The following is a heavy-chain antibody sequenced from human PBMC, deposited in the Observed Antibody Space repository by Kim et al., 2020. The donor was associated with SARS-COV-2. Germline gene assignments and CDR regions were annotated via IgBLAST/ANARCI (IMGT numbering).Heavy chain of an antibody. J-gene: IGHJ4*02. CDR2: IYPGDSDT. CDR3: ARQGHSGYDYEDSYGVRTALLDY. D-gene: IGHD5-12*01. V-gene: IGHV5-51*01. CDR1: GYSFTSYW. Sequence: GESLKISCKGSGYSFTSYWIGWVRQMPGKGLEWMGIIYPGDSDTRYSPSFQGQVTISADKSISTAYLQWSSLKASDTAMYYCARQGHSGYDYEDSYGVRTALLDYWGQGTLVTVSS.